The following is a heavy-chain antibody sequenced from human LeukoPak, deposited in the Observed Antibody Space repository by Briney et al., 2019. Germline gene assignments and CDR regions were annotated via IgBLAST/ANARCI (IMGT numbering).Heavy chain of an antibody. J-gene: IGHJ4*02. Sequence: SETLPLICTVSGGSISSYYWSWIRQPPGKGLEWIGYIYSSGSTNYNPSPESRVTISVDTSKNQFSLKLSSVTAADTAVYYCARRGYSTGWYYFDYWGQGTLVTVSS. CDR3: ARRGYSTGWYYFDY. CDR2: IYSSGST. D-gene: IGHD6-19*01. CDR1: GGSISSYY. V-gene: IGHV4-59*08.